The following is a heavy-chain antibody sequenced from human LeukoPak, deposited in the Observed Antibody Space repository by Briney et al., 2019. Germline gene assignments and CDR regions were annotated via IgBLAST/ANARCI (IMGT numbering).Heavy chain of an antibody. V-gene: IGHV1-18*01. CDR3: ARGGEGTENYDYVWGSYPFDY. J-gene: IGHJ4*02. D-gene: IGHD3-16*01. Sequence: GASVKVSCKAPGYTFTSYGISWVRQAPGQGLEWMGWISAYNGNTNYAQKLQGRVTMTTDTSTSTAYMELRSLRSDDTAVYYCARGGEGTENYDYVWGSYPFDYWGQGTLVTVSS. CDR1: GYTFTSYG. CDR2: ISAYNGNT.